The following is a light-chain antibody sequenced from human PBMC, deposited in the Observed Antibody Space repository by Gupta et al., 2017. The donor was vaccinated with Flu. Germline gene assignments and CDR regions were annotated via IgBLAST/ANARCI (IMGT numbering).Light chain of an antibody. V-gene: IGLV2-14*01. J-gene: IGLJ3*02. CDR3: SSYTRSTTWV. Sequence: QSALTQPASVSGSPGQSITLSCTGTSSDVGGYNYVSWYQPHPGKAPKLMIYEVTNRPSGVSDRFSGSKSGNTASLTISGLQAEDEADYYCSSYTRSTTWVFGGGTKLTVL. CDR1: SSDVGGYNY. CDR2: EVT.